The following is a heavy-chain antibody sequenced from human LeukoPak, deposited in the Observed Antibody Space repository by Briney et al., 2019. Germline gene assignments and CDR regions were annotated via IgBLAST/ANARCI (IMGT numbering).Heavy chain of an antibody. CDR2: ISGHNGHT. J-gene: IGHJ4*02. CDR1: GYTFTSYC. V-gene: IGHV1-18*01. D-gene: IGHD3-9*01. Sequence: GTSVKVSCKASGYTFTSYCISWLRQAPGQGLQWMGWISGHNGHTNYAQKLQGRVTMTTDTSTTTAYMGLRSLRSDDTAVYYCARYPSDYDILTGYPDSWGQGTLVTVSS. CDR3: ARYPSDYDILTGYPDS.